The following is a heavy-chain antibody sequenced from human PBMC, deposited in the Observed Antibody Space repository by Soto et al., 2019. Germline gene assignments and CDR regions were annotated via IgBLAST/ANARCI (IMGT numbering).Heavy chain of an antibody. CDR1: GFTFSSYG. CDR2: ISYDGSNK. CDR3: VKDLTATVTGSYYHDGMDV. Sequence: PVGSLRLSCAASGFTFSSYGMHWVRQTPGKGLEWVTLISYDGSNKYYADSVKGRFTISRDNSKHTVYLQMDSLRPEDTAVYYCVKDLTATVTGSYYHDGMDVWGQGTTVTVSS. J-gene: IGHJ6*02. D-gene: IGHD4-4*01. V-gene: IGHV3-30*18.